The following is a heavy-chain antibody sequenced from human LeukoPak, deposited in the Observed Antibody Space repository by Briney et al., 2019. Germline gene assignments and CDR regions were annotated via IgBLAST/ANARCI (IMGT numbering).Heavy chain of an antibody. Sequence: GRSLRLSCAASGFMFSDYGMHWVRQAPGKGLEWVAAIWYDGSNIFYADSVKGRFTISRDNSKNALYLQMNSLRAEDTAVYYCARAKAGVAGIGYWGQGTLVTVSS. CDR2: IWYDGSNI. CDR3: ARAKAGVAGIGY. D-gene: IGHD6-19*01. CDR1: GFMFSDYG. J-gene: IGHJ4*02. V-gene: IGHV3-33*01.